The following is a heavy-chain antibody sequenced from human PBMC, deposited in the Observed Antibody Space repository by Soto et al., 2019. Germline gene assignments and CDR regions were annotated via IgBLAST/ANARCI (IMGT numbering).Heavy chain of an antibody. V-gene: IGHV3-66*01. CDR1: GFDASVNY. CDR3: VRENYIYGMDG. CDR2: INSGGST. Sequence: EVQLVESGGTLVQPGGSLRLSCAASGFDASVNYMTWVRQAPGKGLEWVSAINSGGSTFYADSVKGRFTISRDTSKNTPYLQMNSLRVEDTAMYCCVRENYIYGMDGWGQGTAVTVSS. J-gene: IGHJ6*02.